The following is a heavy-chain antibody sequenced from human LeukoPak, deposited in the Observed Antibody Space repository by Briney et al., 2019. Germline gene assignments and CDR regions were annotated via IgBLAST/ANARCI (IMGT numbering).Heavy chain of an antibody. D-gene: IGHD3-16*01. CDR1: GFTFSSYA. Sequence: GSLRLSCAASGFTFSSYAMHWVRQPPGKGLEWIGEINHSGSTNYNPSLKSRVTISVDTSKNQFSLKLNSVTAADTSVYYCARHYDHLLDYWGQGTLVTVSS. V-gene: IGHV4-34*01. CDR3: ARHYDHLLDY. J-gene: IGHJ4*02. CDR2: INHSGST.